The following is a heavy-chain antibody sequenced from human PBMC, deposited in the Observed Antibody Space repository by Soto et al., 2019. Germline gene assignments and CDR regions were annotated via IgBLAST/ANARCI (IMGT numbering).Heavy chain of an antibody. CDR3: ARATIVLVPAAMVSHWFDP. D-gene: IGHD2-2*01. J-gene: IGHJ5*02. CDR2: IYYSGST. Sequence: QVQLQESGPGLVKPSQTLSLTCTVSGGSISSGDYYWSWIRQPPGKGLEWIGYIYYSGSTYYNPSLKSRVTISVDTSKNQFSLKLSSVTAADTAVYYCARATIVLVPAAMVSHWFDPWGQGTLVTVSA. CDR1: GGSISSGDYY. V-gene: IGHV4-30-4*01.